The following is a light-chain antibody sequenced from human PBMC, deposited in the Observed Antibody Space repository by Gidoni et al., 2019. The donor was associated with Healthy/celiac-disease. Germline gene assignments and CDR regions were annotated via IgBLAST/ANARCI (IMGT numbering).Light chain of an antibody. CDR1: QGISNY. CDR2: AAS. CDR3: QKYNSAPHT. V-gene: IGKV1-27*01. Sequence: DIQMTQSPSSLSASVGDRVTIPCRASQGISNYLAWYQQKPGKVPKLLIYAASTLQSGVPPRFSGSGSGTDFTLTISSLQSEDVATYYCQKYNSAPHTFGGGTKVEIK. J-gene: IGKJ4*01.